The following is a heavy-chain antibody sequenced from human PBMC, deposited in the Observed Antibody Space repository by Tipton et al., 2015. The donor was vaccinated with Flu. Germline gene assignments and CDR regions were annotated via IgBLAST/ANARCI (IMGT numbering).Heavy chain of an antibody. J-gene: IGHJ4*02. CDR2: IYTSGST. CDR3: ARQYSSGSYYFDY. D-gene: IGHD6-19*01. V-gene: IGHV4-61*02. Sequence: TLSLTCTVSGSSISSGSYYWSWIRQPAGKGLEWIGRIYTSGSTNYNPSLKSRVTISVDTSKNQFSLKLSSVTAADTAVYYCARQYSSGSYYFDYWGQGTLVTVSS. CDR1: GSSISSGSYY.